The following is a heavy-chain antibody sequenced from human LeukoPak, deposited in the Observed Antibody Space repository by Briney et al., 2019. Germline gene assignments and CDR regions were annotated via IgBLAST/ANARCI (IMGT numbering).Heavy chain of an antibody. J-gene: IGHJ6*02. CDR1: GFTFSSYS. CDR2: ISSSSSYI. Sequence: PGGSLRLSCAASGFTFSSYSMNWVRQAPGKGLEWVSSISSSSSYIYYADSVKGRFTISRDNAKNSLYPQMNSLRAEDTAVYYCARDVSYYYDSSGYYYPYYYGMDVWGQGTTVTVSS. V-gene: IGHV3-21*01. D-gene: IGHD3-22*01. CDR3: ARDVSYYYDSSGYYYPYYYGMDV.